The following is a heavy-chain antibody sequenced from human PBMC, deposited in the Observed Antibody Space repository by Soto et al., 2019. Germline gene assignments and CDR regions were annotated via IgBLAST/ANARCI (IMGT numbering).Heavy chain of an antibody. Sequence: ASVKVSCKASGYTFTGYYMHWVRQAPGQGLEWMGWINPNSGGTNYAQKFQGRVTMTRDTSISTAYMELSRLRSDDTAGYYCARGGYFTGTFFDYWGQGTLVTVSS. V-gene: IGHV1-2*02. CDR3: ARGGYFTGTFFDY. J-gene: IGHJ4*02. D-gene: IGHD1-7*01. CDR1: GYTFTGYY. CDR2: INPNSGGT.